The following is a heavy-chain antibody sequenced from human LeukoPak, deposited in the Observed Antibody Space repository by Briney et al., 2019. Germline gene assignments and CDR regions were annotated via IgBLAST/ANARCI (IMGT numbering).Heavy chain of an antibody. J-gene: IGHJ2*01. CDR2: VSYSGST. D-gene: IGHD3-22*01. CDR1: GASISSYY. V-gene: IGHV4-59*08. Sequence: PSETLSPTSTVSGASISSYYWSWIRQPPGKGLESIGYVSYSGSTNYNPSLKSRVTISVDTSKSQFSLKLNSVTAADTAVYFCARRDSSSYWFFDLWGSRTLLSVSS. CDR3: ARRDSSSYWFFDL.